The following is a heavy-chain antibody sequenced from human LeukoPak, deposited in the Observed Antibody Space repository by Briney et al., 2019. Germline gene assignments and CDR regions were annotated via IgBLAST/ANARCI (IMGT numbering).Heavy chain of an antibody. CDR3: AAYNGYNYAG. Sequence: PGGSLRLSCAASGFTFSNYAMSWVRQAPGKGLEWVSAISGGGDYIFYADFVKGRFTISRDNSKNSLFLQMNSLRAEDTAVYYCAAYNGYNYAGWGQGTLVTVSS. V-gene: IGHV3-23*01. CDR1: GFTFSNYA. D-gene: IGHD5-24*01. CDR2: ISGGGDYI. J-gene: IGHJ4*02.